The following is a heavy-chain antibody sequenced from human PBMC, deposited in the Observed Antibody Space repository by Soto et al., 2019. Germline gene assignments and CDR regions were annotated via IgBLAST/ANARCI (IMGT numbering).Heavy chain of an antibody. Sequence: EVQLLESGGGLVQPGGYLRLSCAASGFTFSSYAMSWVRQAPGKGLEWVSAISGSGGSTYYADSVKGRFTISRVNSKNTLYLQMNRLRAEDTAVYYCARNGEMVLLWFGESYFDYWGQGTLVTVSS. D-gene: IGHD3-10*01. CDR3: ARNGEMVLLWFGESYFDY. CDR2: ISGSGGST. J-gene: IGHJ4*02. CDR1: GFTFSSYA. V-gene: IGHV3-23*01.